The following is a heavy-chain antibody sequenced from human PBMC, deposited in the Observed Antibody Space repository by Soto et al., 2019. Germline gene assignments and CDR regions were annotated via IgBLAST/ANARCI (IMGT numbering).Heavy chain of an antibody. CDR2: IYYTGTT. CDR1: GGSISSDH. CDR3: ARDRNPSQLFY. V-gene: IGHV4-59*01. J-gene: IGHJ4*02. Sequence: QVQLQESGPGLVKPSETLSLTCSVSGGSISSDHWSWIRQPPGKELEWIGNIYYTGTTNYNPSLNGRVTISIDTSKTKFSLKLSFATAADTAVYYCARDRNPSQLFYWGQGILVTVSS.